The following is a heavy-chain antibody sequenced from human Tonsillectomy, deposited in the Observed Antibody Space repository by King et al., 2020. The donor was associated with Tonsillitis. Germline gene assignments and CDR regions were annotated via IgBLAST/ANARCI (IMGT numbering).Heavy chain of an antibody. CDR1: GFTFSGYA. CDR3: AKGGRWDDYYYCGMDV. Sequence: VQLVESGGGLVQPGGSLRLSCAASGFTFSGYAMTWVRQAPGKGLEWVSAINSDGGRTSYADSVKGRFTISRDNSKNTLYLQMNSLRAEDTAVYYCAKGGRWDDYYYCGMDVWGQGTTVTVSS. V-gene: IGHV3-23*04. CDR2: INSDGGRT. D-gene: IGHD1-26*01. J-gene: IGHJ6*02.